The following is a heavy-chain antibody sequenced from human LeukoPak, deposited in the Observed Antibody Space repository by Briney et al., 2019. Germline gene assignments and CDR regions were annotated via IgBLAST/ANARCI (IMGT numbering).Heavy chain of an antibody. Sequence: SETLSLTCSVSGFSISSGYYWGWIRQPPGKGLEWIETIYHTGSTYYNSSLKSRVTISVDTSKNQFSLRLSSVTAADTAVYYCARDRATIAADAFDIWGQGTMVTVSS. J-gene: IGHJ3*02. CDR2: IYHTGST. D-gene: IGHD6-25*01. V-gene: IGHV4-38-2*02. CDR1: GFSISSGYY. CDR3: ARDRATIAADAFDI.